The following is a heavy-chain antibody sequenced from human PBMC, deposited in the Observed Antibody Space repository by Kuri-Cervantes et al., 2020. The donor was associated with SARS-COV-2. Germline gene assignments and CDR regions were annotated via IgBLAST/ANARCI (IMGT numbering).Heavy chain of an antibody. CDR2: ISAYNGNT. J-gene: IGHJ6*02. D-gene: IGHD7-27*01. V-gene: IGHV1-18*01. Sequence: ASVKVSCKASGYTFTSYGISWVRQAPGQGLEWMGWISAYNGNTNYAQKFQGRVTMTEDTSTDTAYMELSSLRSEDTAVYYCAGDSRDYYYGVDVWGQGTTVTVSS. CDR1: GYTFTSYG. CDR3: AGDSRDYYYGVDV.